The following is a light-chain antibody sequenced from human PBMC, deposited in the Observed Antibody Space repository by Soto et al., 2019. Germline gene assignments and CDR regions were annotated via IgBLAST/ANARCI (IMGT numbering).Light chain of an antibody. CDR2: GAS. Sequence: EIVLTQSPATLSVSPGERATLSCRASQSVSSNLAWYQQKPGQAPRLLISGASTRATGIPDRFSGSGSGTEFTLTISSLQSEDSAGYYCQQYNNWPPKFGGGTKVDIK. V-gene: IGKV3-15*01. CDR1: QSVSSN. J-gene: IGKJ4*01. CDR3: QQYNNWPPK.